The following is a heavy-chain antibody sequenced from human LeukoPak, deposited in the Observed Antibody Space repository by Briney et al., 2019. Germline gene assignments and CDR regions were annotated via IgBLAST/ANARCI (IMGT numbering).Heavy chain of an antibody. CDR1: GYSFTSYW. CDR2: IYPGDSDT. V-gene: IGHV5-51*01. D-gene: IGHD3-10*01. J-gene: IGHJ4*02. CDR3: ARRRPVTYYYGSGSYPRQALYFDY. Sequence: GESLKISCKGSGYSFTSYWIGWVRQMPGKGLEWMGIIYPGDSDTRYSPSFQGQVTISADKSISTAYLQWSSLKASDTAMYYCARRRPVTYYYGSGSYPRQALYFDYWGQGTLVTVSS.